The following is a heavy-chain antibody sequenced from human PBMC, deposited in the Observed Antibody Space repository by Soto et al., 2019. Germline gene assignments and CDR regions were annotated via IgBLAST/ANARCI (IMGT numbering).Heavy chain of an antibody. D-gene: IGHD7-27*01. V-gene: IGHV4-39*01. CDR1: GGSISSSSYY. CDR3: VRQLGKLYI. J-gene: IGHJ3*02. CDR2: IYYSGST. Sequence: PSETLSLTCTVSGGSISSSSYYWGWIRQPPGKGLEWIGSIYYSGSTYYNPSLKSRVTISVDTSKNHFSLRLSSVTAADTAEYYCVRQLGKLYIWGQGTMVTVSS.